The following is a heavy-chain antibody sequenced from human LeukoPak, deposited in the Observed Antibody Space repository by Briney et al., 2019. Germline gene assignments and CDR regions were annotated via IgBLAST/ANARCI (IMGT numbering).Heavy chain of an antibody. CDR1: GFTFSSYA. CDR3: AKESDFWSGYPIFFDY. D-gene: IGHD3-3*01. J-gene: IGHJ4*02. CDR2: ISGSDGST. V-gene: IGHV3-23*01. Sequence: GGSLRLSCAASGFTFSSYAMSWVRQAPGKGLEWVSAISGSDGSTYYADSVKGRFTISRDNSKNTLYLQMNSLRAEDTAVYYCAKESDFWSGYPIFFDYWGQGTLVTVSS.